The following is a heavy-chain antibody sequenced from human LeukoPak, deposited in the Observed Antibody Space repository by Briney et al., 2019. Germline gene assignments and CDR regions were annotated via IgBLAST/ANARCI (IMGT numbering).Heavy chain of an antibody. D-gene: IGHD1-26*01. CDR2: ISGSGGST. CDR1: GFTFSSYA. J-gene: IGHJ4*02. CDR3: AKGTGVSGSWGLFDY. V-gene: IGHV3-23*01. Sequence: QPGGSLRLSCAASGFTFSSYAMSWVRQAPGEGLEWVSAISGSGGSTYYADSVKGRFTISRDNSKNTLYLQMNSLRAEDTAVYYCAKGTGVSGSWGLFDYWGQGTLVTVSS.